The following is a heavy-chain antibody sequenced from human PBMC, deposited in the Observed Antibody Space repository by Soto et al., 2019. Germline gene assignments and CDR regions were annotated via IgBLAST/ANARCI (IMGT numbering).Heavy chain of an antibody. J-gene: IGHJ4*02. CDR3: ARGNPAPGGWGGSIDY. D-gene: IGHD6-19*01. V-gene: IGHV3-33*01. CDR1: GFTFSSYG. CDR2: IWYDGSNK. Sequence: GGSLRLSCAASGFTFSSYGMHWVRQAPGKGLEWVAVIWYDGSNKYYADSVKGRFTISRDNSKNTLYLQMNSLRAEDTAVYYCARGNPAPGGWGGSIDYRGQGTLVTVPQ.